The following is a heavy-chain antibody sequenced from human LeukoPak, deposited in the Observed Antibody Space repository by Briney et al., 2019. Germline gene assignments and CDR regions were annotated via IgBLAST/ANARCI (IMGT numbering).Heavy chain of an antibody. CDR3: ARSSSWYSPFLFDY. V-gene: IGHV3-23*01. D-gene: IGHD6-13*01. CDR1: GFTFSSYG. CDR2: ISGSGGST. Sequence: GGSLRLSCAASGFTFSSYGMSWVRQAPGKGLEWVSAISGSGGSTYYADSVKGRFTISRDNSKNTLYLQMNSLRAEDTAVYYCARSSSWYSPFLFDYWGQGTLVTVSS. J-gene: IGHJ4*02.